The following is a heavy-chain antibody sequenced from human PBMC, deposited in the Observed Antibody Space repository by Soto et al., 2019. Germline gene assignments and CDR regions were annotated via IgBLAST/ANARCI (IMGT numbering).Heavy chain of an antibody. D-gene: IGHD5-18*01. J-gene: IGHJ4*02. Sequence: QVQLVQSGAEVKKPGASVKVSCKASGYTFTSYGISWVRQAPGQGLEWMGWISAYNGNTNYAQKLQGRVTMTTDTSTSTAYMELRSLRSDDMAVYYCASGGGGYSYGSLMYYFDYWGQGTLVTVSS. CDR2: ISAYNGNT. V-gene: IGHV1-18*03. CDR3: ASGGGGYSYGSLMYYFDY. CDR1: GYTFTSYG.